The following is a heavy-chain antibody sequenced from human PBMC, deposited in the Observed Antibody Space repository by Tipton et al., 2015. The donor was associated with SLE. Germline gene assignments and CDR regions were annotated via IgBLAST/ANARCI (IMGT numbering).Heavy chain of an antibody. CDR2: IYHSGSP. V-gene: IGHV4-38-2*02. CDR3: ARDITGTRPYFDY. J-gene: IGHJ4*02. Sequence: TLSLTCAVSGGSISSGHYWGWVRQPPGKGLEWIGSIYHSGSPYYNPSLKSRVTISVDTSKNQFSLKVSSVTAADTAVYYCARDITGTRPYFDYWGQGTLVTVSS. CDR1: GGSISSGHY. D-gene: IGHD1-7*01.